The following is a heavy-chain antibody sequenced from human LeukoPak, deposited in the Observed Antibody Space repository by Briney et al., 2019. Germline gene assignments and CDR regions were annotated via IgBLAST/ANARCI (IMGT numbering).Heavy chain of an antibody. J-gene: IGHJ4*02. CDR2: IKIDGSEK. V-gene: IGHV3-7*01. CDR1: GFTFSSYG. Sequence: SGGSLRLSCAASGFTFSSYGMSWVRQAPGKGLEWVANIKIDGSEKNYVDSVKGRFTISRDNAKNSLYLQMNSLRAEDTAVYYCVKYGGDLGVAFDCWGQGTLVTVSS. CDR3: VKYGGDLGVAFDC. D-gene: IGHD2-21*01.